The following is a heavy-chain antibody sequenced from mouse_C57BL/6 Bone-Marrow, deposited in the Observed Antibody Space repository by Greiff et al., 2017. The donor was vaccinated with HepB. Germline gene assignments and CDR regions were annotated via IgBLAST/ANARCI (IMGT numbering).Heavy chain of an antibody. D-gene: IGHD1-1*01. Sequence: QVQLKESGAELARPGASVKLSCKASGYTFTSYGISWVKQRTGQGLEWIGEIYPRSGNTYYNEKFKGKATLTADKSSSTAYMELRSLTSEDSAVYFCARPLAITTVVVDYWGQGTTLTVSS. CDR3: ARPLAITTVVVDY. V-gene: IGHV1-81*01. CDR2: IYPRSGNT. CDR1: GYTFTSYG. J-gene: IGHJ2*01.